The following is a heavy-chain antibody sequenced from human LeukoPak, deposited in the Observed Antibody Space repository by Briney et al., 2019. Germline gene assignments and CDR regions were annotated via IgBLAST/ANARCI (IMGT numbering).Heavy chain of an antibody. CDR2: IKQDGSEK. J-gene: IGHJ6*02. CDR3: ARVDNLLGRSWSAYYYYGMDV. D-gene: IGHD6-13*01. CDR1: GFTFSSYW. Sequence: GGSLRLSCAASGFTFSSYWMSWVRQAPGKGLEWVANIKQDGSEKYYVDSVKGRFTISRDNAKNSLYLQMNSPRAEDTAVYYCARVDNLLGRSWSAYYYYGMDVWGQGTTVTVSS. V-gene: IGHV3-7*03.